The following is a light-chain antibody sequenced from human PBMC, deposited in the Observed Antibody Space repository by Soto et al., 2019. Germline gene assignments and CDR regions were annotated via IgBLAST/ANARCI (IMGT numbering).Light chain of an antibody. J-gene: IGLJ2*01. V-gene: IGLV1-40*01. CDR3: QSYDSSLSAVV. CDR1: SSNIGAGYD. CDR2: GDS. Sequence: QSVLTQPPSVSGAPGQRGTISCTGSSSNIGAGYDVHWYQQLPGAAPKLLIYGDSNRPSGVPDRFSGSKSVTSASLAITGLQAEDEADYYCQSYDSSLSAVVFGAGTKLTVL.